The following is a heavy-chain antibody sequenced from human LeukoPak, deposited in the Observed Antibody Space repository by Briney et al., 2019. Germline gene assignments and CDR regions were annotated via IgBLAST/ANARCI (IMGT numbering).Heavy chain of an antibody. Sequence: GGSLRLSCTASGFTFGDYAMSWVRQAPGQGLEWVGIIRSIAYGGTTEYAASVKGRFTISRDDSKGIGYLQMNSLKTEDTAVYYCTRLDTAMVYYFDYWGQGTLVTVSS. V-gene: IGHV3-49*04. CDR2: IRSIAYGGTT. J-gene: IGHJ4*02. CDR1: GFTFGDYA. CDR3: TRLDTAMVYYFDY. D-gene: IGHD5-18*01.